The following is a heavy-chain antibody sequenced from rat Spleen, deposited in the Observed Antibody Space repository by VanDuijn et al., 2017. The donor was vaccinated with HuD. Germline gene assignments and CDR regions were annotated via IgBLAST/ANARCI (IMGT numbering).Heavy chain of an antibody. CDR2: MWTGGNT. Sequence: EVQLKESGPGLVQPSQTLSLTCTVSGFSLTDYSVHWVRQPPGKGLEWMGIMWTGGNTAYNSPLKSRLSIRRDTSKSQIFLTIDTIQTYAAAIYYWTRYRLGADFDYWGQGVMVTVSS. D-gene: IGHD5-1*01. CDR3: TRYRLGADFDY. V-gene: IGHV2S63*01. J-gene: IGHJ2*01. CDR1: GFSLTDYS.